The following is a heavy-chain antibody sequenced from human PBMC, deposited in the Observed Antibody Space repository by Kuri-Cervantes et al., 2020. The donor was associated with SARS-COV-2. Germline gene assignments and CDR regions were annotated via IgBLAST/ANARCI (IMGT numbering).Heavy chain of an antibody. V-gene: IGHV4-61*01. Sequence: GSLRLSCTVSGGSVSSGSYYWSWIRQPPGKGLEWIGYIYYSGSTNYNPSLKSRVTISVDTSKNQFSLKLSSVTAADTAVYYCARIVGGGDEGDYWGQGTPVTVSS. CDR2: IYYSGST. CDR1: GGSVSSGSYY. J-gene: IGHJ4*02. D-gene: IGHD5-12*01. CDR3: ARIVGGGDEGDY.